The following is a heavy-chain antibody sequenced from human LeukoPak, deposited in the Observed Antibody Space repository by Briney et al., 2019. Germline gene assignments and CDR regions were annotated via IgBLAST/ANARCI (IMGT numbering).Heavy chain of an antibody. CDR1: GGSISDYY. V-gene: IGHV4-59*12. CDR2: IFGSGSS. J-gene: IGHJ6*03. CDR3: ARVVGYYDFWSGPTYYYYYMDV. D-gene: IGHD3-3*01. Sequence: NPSETLSFTCTVSGGSISDYYWSWIRQPPGKGLEWIGWIFGSGSSNYNCNPSLKSRLTISVDTSKNQFSPKLSSVTAADTAVYYCARVVGYYDFWSGPTYYYYYMDVWGKGTTVTVSS.